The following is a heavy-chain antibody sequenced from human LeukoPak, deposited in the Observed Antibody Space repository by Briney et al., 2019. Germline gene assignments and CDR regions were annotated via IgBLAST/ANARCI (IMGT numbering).Heavy chain of an antibody. D-gene: IGHD2-2*01. Sequence: ASETLSLTCTVSGGSISSATYYWNWIRQPAGKGLEWIGRIYTSGSTNYNPSLKSRVTMSVDTSKNQFSLKLSSVTAADTAVYYCARAPRGVVVPAATWFDPWGQGTLVTVSS. CDR1: GGSISSATYY. CDR3: ARAPRGVVVPAATWFDP. CDR2: IYTSGST. J-gene: IGHJ5*02. V-gene: IGHV4-61*02.